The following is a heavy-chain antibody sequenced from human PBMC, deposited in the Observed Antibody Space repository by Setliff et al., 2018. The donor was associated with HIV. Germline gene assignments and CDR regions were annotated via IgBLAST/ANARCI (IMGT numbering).Heavy chain of an antibody. D-gene: IGHD3-22*01. Sequence: SETLSLTCAVYGGSFSGYYWSWIRQPPGKGLEWIGEINHSGSTNYNPSLKSRVTISVDTSKNQFSLKLSSVTAADTAVYYCARDLSYDYDRSSDTFDYWGQGTLVTVSS. V-gene: IGHV4-34*01. J-gene: IGHJ4*02. CDR2: INHSGST. CDR1: GGSFSGYY. CDR3: ARDLSYDYDRSSDTFDY.